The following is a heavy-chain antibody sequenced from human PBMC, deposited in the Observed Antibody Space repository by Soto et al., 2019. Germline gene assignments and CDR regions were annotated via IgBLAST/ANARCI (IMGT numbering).Heavy chain of an antibody. D-gene: IGHD1-1*01. V-gene: IGHV3-53*01. CDR1: GLTISGKKY. Sequence: DVQLVESGGGLIQPGESLRLSCAAFGLTISGKKYVAWARQAPGKGLEWVSALYDVDGSFYAVSVKGRFTTSSDSSKTTVYLQMNDLRPDDTAVYYCATWHEREHAYDVWGQGTTVTVSS. CDR2: LYDVDGS. CDR3: ATWHEREHAYDV. J-gene: IGHJ3*01.